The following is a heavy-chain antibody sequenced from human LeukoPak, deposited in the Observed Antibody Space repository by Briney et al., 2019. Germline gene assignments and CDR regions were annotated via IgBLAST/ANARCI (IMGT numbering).Heavy chain of an antibody. Sequence: SETLSLTCADYGGSFSGYYWSWIRQPPGKGLEWIGEINHSGSTNYNPSLKSRVTISVDTSKNQFSLKLSSVTAADTAVYYCARGAQERRTGYNWFDPWGQGTLVTVSS. D-gene: IGHD1-1*01. V-gene: IGHV4-34*01. J-gene: IGHJ5*02. CDR3: ARGAQERRTGYNWFDP. CDR1: GGSFSGYY. CDR2: INHSGST.